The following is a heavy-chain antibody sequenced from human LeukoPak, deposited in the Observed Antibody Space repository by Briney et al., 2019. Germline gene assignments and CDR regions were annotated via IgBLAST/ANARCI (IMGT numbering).Heavy chain of an antibody. CDR1: GGSVSSGSYY. CDR2: IYYSGST. Sequence: PSETLSLTCTVSGGSVSSGSYYWSWIRQPPGKGLEWIGYIYYSGSTNYNPSLKSRVTISVDTSKNQFSLKLSSVTAADTAVYYCARAKIWFGELSPELEDYWGQGTLVTVSS. J-gene: IGHJ4*02. D-gene: IGHD3-10*01. CDR3: ARAKIWFGELSPELEDY. V-gene: IGHV4-61*01.